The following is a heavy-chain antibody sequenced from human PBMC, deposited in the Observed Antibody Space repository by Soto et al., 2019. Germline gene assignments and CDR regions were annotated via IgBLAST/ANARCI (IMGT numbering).Heavy chain of an antibody. Sequence: PSETLSLTCTVSGDSVRNQYWSWIRRPPGRGLEWIGYIYRSGSTKYNPSLKSRLTISVDTSKNQFSLYLQMNSLRVEDTAVYYCAMGTMDVWGKGTTVTVSS. D-gene: IGHD7-27*01. CDR2: IYRSGST. CDR3: AMGTMDV. CDR1: GDSVRNQY. V-gene: IGHV4-4*09. J-gene: IGHJ6*04.